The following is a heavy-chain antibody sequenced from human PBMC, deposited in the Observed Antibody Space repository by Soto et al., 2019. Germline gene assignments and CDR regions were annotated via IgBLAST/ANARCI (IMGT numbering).Heavy chain of an antibody. J-gene: IGHJ2*01. CDR2: ISSSSSYI. CDR3: ARDLTTVHWYFDL. D-gene: IGHD4-17*01. V-gene: IGHV3-21*01. CDR1: GFTFSSYS. Sequence: EVQLVESGGGLVKPGGSLRLSCAASGFTFSSYSMNWVRQAPGKGLEWVSSISSSSSYIYYADSVKGRFTISRDNAKHSLYLQMNSLRAEDTAVYYCARDLTTVHWYFDLWGRGTLVTVSS.